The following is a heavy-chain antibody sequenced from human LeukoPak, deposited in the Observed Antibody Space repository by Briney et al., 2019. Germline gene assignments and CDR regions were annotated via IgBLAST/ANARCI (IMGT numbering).Heavy chain of an antibody. CDR1: GFTFSSDW. V-gene: IGHV3-74*01. Sequence: GGSLRLSCAASGFTFSSDWMHWVRQAPWKGLVWVSRINSEGSSTSYADSVKGRFTISRDNAKNTLYLQMNSLRAEDTAVYYCARDSCSSTSCYTNWFDPWGQGTLVTVSS. CDR2: INSEGSST. J-gene: IGHJ5*02. D-gene: IGHD2-2*02. CDR3: ARDSCSSTSCYTNWFDP.